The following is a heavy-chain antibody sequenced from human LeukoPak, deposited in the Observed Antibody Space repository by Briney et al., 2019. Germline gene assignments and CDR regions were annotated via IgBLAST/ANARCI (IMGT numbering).Heavy chain of an antibody. V-gene: IGHV1-69*13. CDR1: GGTFSSYA. D-gene: IGHD3-3*01. J-gene: IGHJ4*02. CDR3: ASTIFGVVIIGALSY. CDR2: IIPIFGTA. Sequence: ASVKVSCKAAGGTFSSYAMSWVRQARGQGLEWMGGIIPIFGTANYAQKFQGRVTVTADESTSTAYIELSSLRSEDTAVYYCASTIFGVVIIGALSYWGQGTLVTVSS.